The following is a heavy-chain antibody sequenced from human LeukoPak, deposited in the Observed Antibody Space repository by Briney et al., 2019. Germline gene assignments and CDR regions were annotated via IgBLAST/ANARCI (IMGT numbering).Heavy chain of an antibody. CDR1: GGSISSYY. J-gene: IGHJ4*02. CDR2: IYYSGSA. CDR3: ARQRLLWFGESNSGFDY. Sequence: KPSETLSLTCTVSGGSISSYYWNWIRQPPGKGLEWIGYIYYSGSADYNPSLKSRVSMSVDTSKNQFSLKLSSVTATDTAVYYCARQRLLWFGESNSGFDYWGQGTLVTVSS. V-gene: IGHV4-59*08. D-gene: IGHD3-10*01.